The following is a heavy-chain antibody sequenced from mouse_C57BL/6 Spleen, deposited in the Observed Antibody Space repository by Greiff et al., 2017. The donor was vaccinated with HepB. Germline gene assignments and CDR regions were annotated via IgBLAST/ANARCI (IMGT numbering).Heavy chain of an antibody. CDR3: ARAWAKLPWFAY. CDR2: IYPSDSET. Sequence: VQLQQSGAELVRPGSSVKLSCKASGYTFTSYWMDWVKQRPGQGLEWIGNIYPSDSETHYNQKFKDKATLTVDKSSSTAYMQLSSLTSEDSAVYYCARAWAKLPWFAYWGQGTLVTVSA. J-gene: IGHJ3*01. CDR1: GYTFTSYW. V-gene: IGHV1-61*01.